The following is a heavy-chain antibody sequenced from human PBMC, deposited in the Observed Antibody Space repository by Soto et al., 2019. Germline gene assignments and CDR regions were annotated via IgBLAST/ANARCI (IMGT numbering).Heavy chain of an antibody. CDR3: ARAIPPGNWNDGYYYYYMGG. D-gene: IGHD1-20*01. CDR2: INPSGGST. J-gene: IGHJ6*03. Sequence: ASEKVSCKASGYTFTSYYMHWVRQAPGQGLEWMGIINPSGGSTSYAQKFQGRVTMTRDTSTSTVYMELSSLRSEDTAVNYCARAIPPGNWNDGYYYYYMGGWGKGTTVTVSS. V-gene: IGHV1-46*03. CDR1: GYTFTSYY.